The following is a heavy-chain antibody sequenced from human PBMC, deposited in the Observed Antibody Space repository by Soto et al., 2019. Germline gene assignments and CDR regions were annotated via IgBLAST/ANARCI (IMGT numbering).Heavy chain of an antibody. CDR2: ISVSGYDT. Sequence: GGSLRLSCAASGFTFSSYAMSWVRQAPGKGLEWVSGISVSGYDTYYAESVKGRFTISRDNSKDTLYLQMNSLRVEDTAVYYCANDPGAIALAGNFDYWGQGTLVTVSS. D-gene: IGHD6-19*01. J-gene: IGHJ4*02. CDR1: GFTFSSYA. V-gene: IGHV3-23*01. CDR3: ANDPGAIALAGNFDY.